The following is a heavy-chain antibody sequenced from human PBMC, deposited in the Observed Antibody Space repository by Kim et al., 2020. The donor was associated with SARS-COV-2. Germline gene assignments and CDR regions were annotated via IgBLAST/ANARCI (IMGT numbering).Heavy chain of an antibody. V-gene: IGHV4-31*02. Sequence: YYNPSLRSRSTKSRDTSKNRVSVKLSSVPAADTAVYYCARDPYGSGLFDYWGQGTLVTVSS. D-gene: IGHD3-10*01. CDR3: ARDPYGSGLFDY. J-gene: IGHJ4*02.